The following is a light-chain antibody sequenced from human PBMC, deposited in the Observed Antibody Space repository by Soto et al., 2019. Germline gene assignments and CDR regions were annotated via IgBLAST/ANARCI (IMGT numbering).Light chain of an antibody. CDR1: SGHNNYI. V-gene: IGLV4-60*03. Sequence: QTVVTQSSSVSASLGSSVKLTCTLSSGHNNYIIAWHQHHPGKAPRYLMKLEGSGNYNKESGVPDRFSGSSSGADRYLSISNLHSEDEADYYCETWDSNTRVFGTGTKLTVL. CDR3: ETWDSNTRV. J-gene: IGLJ1*01. CDR2: LEGSGNY.